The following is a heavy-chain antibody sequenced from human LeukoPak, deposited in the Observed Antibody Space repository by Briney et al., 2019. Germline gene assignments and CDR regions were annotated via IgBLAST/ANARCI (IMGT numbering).Heavy chain of an antibody. J-gene: IGHJ4*02. V-gene: IGHV3-66*01. CDR2: IYSGGST. CDR1: GFTVSSNY. D-gene: IGHD3-22*01. CDR3: AKGPSPYDSSGYIDC. Sequence: PGGSLRLSCAASGFTVSSNYMSWVRQAPGKGLEWVSVIYSGGSTYYADSVKGRFTISRDNSKNTLYLQMNSLRAEDTAVYYCAKGPSPYDSSGYIDCWGQGTLVTVSS.